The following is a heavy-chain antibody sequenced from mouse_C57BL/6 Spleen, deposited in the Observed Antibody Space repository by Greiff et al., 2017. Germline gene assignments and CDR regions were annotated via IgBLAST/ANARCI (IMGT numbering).Heavy chain of an antibody. Sequence: VHVKQSGPELVKPGASVKIPCKASGYTFTDYNMDWVTQSHGKSLEWIGDINPNNGGTIYNQKFKGKATLTVDKSSSTAYMELRSLTSEDTAVYYCARGAAQATSSWFAYWGQGTLVTVSA. CDR1: GYTFTDYN. V-gene: IGHV1-18*01. D-gene: IGHD3-2*02. CDR2: INPNNGGT. CDR3: ARGAAQATSSWFAY. J-gene: IGHJ3*01.